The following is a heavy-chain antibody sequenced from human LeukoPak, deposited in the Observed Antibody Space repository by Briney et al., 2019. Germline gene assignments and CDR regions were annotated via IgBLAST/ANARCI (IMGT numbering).Heavy chain of an antibody. CDR3: ARETYDYVWGSYRRIDY. J-gene: IGHJ4*02. CDR1: GGSISSYY. CDR2: IYTSGST. D-gene: IGHD3-16*02. V-gene: IGHV4-4*07. Sequence: SETLSLTCTVSGGSISSYYWSWIRQPAGKGLEWIGRIYTSGSTNYNPSLKSRVTMSVDTSKNQFSLKLSSVTAADTAVYYCARETYDYVWGSYRRIDYWGQGTLVTVSS.